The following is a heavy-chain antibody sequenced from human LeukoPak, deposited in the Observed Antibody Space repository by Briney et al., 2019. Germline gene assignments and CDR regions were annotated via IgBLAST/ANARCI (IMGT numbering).Heavy chain of an antibody. CDR1: GGSISSSSYY. D-gene: IGHD3-10*01. J-gene: IGHJ6*03. V-gene: IGHV4-61*05. CDR2: IYYTGST. Sequence: SETLSLTCTVSGGSISSSSYYWGWIRQPPGKELEWIGHIYYTGSTNYNPSLNSRVTISVDTSKKQFSLRLTSVIAADTAVYYCARVAKHFRGGLSFYFMDVWGIGTTVTISS. CDR3: ARVAKHFRGGLSFYFMDV.